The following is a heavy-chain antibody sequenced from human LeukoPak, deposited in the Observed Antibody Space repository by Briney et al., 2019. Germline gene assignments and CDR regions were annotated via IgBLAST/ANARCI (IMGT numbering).Heavy chain of an antibody. CDR2: IYTSGST. D-gene: IGHD1-7*01. V-gene: IGHV4-61*02. CDR1: GGSISSGSYY. Sequence: SETLSLTCTVSGGSISSGSYYWSWLRQPAGKGLEWIGRIYTSGSTNYNPSLKRRVTISVDTSKNQFSLKLSSVTAADTAAYYCARDRRTGTTFSFDYWGQGTLVTVSS. CDR3: ARDRRTGTTFSFDY. J-gene: IGHJ4*02.